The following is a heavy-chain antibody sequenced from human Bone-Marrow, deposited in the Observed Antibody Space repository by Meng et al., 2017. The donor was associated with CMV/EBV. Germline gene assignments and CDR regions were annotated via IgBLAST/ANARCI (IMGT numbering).Heavy chain of an antibody. CDR2: IYYSGST. J-gene: IGHJ6*02. V-gene: IGHV4-39*07. CDR3: ARDLLAAFGVVTLYYYYGMDV. Sequence: SETLSLTCTVSGDSISSSFFYWGWIRQPPGKGLEWIGSIYYSGSTYYNPSLKSRVTISVDTSKNQFSLKLSSVTAADTAVYYCARDLLAAFGVVTLYYYYGMDVWGQGATVTFYS. D-gene: IGHD3-3*01. CDR1: GDSISSSFFY.